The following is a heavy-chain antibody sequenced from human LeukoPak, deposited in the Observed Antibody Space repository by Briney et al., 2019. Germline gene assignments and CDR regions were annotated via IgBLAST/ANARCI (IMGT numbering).Heavy chain of an antibody. CDR1: GGSISSYY. D-gene: IGHD4-17*01. J-gene: IGHJ4*02. CDR2: INHSGNT. CDR3: ASRPPNQSYGEMYYFDY. Sequence: SETLSLTCTVSGGSISSYYWSWIRQPPGKGLEWVGEINHSGNTNYNPSLKSRVTISVDTSKNQFSLKLSSVTAADTAVYYCASRPPNQSYGEMYYFDYWGQGTLVTVS. V-gene: IGHV4-34*01.